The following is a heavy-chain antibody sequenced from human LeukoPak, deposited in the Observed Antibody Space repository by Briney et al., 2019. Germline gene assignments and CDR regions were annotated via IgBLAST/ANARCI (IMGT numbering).Heavy chain of an antibody. CDR2: IKQDGSEK. J-gene: IGHJ6*04. V-gene: IGHV3-7*01. CDR3: ARGNLYYDFWSGYYLMDV. Sequence: GGSLRLSCAASGFTFSSYWMSWVRQAPGKGLEWVANIKQDGSEKYYVDSVKGRFTISRDNTKNSLYLQMNSLRAEDTAVYYCARGNLYYDFWSGYYLMDVWGKGTTVTVSS. D-gene: IGHD3-3*01. CDR1: GFTFSSYW.